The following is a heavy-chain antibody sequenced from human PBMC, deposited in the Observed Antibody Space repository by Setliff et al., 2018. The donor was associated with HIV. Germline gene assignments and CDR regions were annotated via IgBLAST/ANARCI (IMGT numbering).Heavy chain of an antibody. CDR2: IRSDGSST. V-gene: IGHV3-74*01. D-gene: IGHD5-18*01. CDR1: GFNFKDFS. Sequence: QPGGSLRLSCAASGFNFKDFSMHWVRQAQGKGLVWVSRIRSDGSSTTYADSVKGRFTISRDNAKNTLYLQMNSLRAEDAAVYYCASAASGNIQYFDYWGQGTLVTVSS. CDR3: ASAASGNIQYFDY. J-gene: IGHJ4*02.